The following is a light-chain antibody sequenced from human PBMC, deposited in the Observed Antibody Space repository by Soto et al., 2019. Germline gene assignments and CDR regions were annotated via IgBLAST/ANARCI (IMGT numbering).Light chain of an antibody. V-gene: IGLV1-40*01. Sequence: QSVLTQPPSVSGAPGQRVTISYTGSSPNIGAGYQVHWYQQLPGTAPKLLIYGNNNRPSGVPDRFSGSKSGTSASLAITGLQAEDEADYYCQSYDSDLSGVVFGGGTKVTVL. J-gene: IGLJ2*01. CDR2: GNN. CDR3: QSYDSDLSGVV. CDR1: SPNIGAGYQ.